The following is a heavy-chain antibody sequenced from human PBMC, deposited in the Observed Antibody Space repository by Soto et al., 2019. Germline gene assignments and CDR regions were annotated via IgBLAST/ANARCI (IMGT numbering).Heavy chain of an antibody. V-gene: IGHV1-46*03. CDR1: GYTFTSYY. Sequence: ASVKVSCKASGYTFTSYYMHWVRQAPGQGLEWMGIINPRGGSTSYAQKFQGRVTMTRDTSTSTVYMELSSLRSEDTAVYYCARDGVAWEQRIGFDYWGQGTLVTVSS. D-gene: IGHD1-26*01. CDR2: INPRGGST. J-gene: IGHJ4*02. CDR3: ARDGVAWEQRIGFDY.